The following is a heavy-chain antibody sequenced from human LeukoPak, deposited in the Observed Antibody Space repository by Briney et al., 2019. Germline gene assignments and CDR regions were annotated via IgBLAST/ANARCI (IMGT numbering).Heavy chain of an antibody. D-gene: IGHD1-26*01. CDR1: GFTVSSNY. J-gene: IGHJ4*02. Sequence: GGSLRLSCAASGFTVSSNYMSWVRQAPGKGLEWVSVIYSGGSTYYADSVKGRFTISRDNSKNTLYLQMNSLRAEDTAVYYCASQIQVGATGLYFDYWGQGTLVTVSS. V-gene: IGHV3-53*01. CDR2: IYSGGST. CDR3: ASQIQVGATGLYFDY.